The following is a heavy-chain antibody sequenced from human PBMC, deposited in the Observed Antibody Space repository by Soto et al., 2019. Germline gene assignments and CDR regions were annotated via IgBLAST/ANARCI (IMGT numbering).Heavy chain of an antibody. CDR3: AVIVVPSGGYFDY. V-gene: IGHV1-2*04. CDR1: GYTFTGYY. J-gene: IGHJ4*02. D-gene: IGHD3-22*01. CDR2: INPNSGGT. Sequence: GASVKVSCKASGYTFTGYYMHWVRQAPGQGLEWMGWINPNSGGTNYAQKFQGWVTMTRDTSISTAYMELSRLRSDDTAVYYCAVIVVPSGGYFDYWGQGTLVTVS.